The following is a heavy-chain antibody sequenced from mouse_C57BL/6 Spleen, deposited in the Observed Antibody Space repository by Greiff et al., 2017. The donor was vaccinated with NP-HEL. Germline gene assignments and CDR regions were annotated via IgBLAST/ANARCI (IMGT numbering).Heavy chain of an antibody. J-gene: IGHJ2*01. CDR1: GYAFSGYW. CDR3: ARLGWADFDY. Sequence: QVQLKESGAELVKPGASVKISCKASGYAFSGYWMNWVKQRPGKGLEWIGQIYPGDGDTNYNGKFKGKATLTADKSSSTAYMQLSSLTSEDSAVYFCARLGWADFDYWGQGTTLTVSS. CDR2: IYPGDGDT. V-gene: IGHV1-80*01. D-gene: IGHD3-3*01.